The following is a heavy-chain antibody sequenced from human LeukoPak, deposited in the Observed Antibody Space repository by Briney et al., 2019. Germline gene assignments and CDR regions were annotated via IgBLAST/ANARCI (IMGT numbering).Heavy chain of an antibody. Sequence: GGSLRLSCAASGFSFSTSAMSWVRHAPGKGLEWVSTISGSAATTYYTDSVKGRFTISRDNSRDTVYLRMKSLRVEDTALYYCAKDSVAVAGLVNHFDYWGRGTLVTVSS. V-gene: IGHV3-23*01. CDR3: AKDSVAVAGLVNHFDY. CDR2: ISGSAATT. D-gene: IGHD6-19*01. J-gene: IGHJ4*02. CDR1: GFSFSTSA.